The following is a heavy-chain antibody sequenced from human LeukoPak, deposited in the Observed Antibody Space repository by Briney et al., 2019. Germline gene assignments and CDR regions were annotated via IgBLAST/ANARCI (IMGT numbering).Heavy chain of an antibody. CDR1: GFTFSSYG. Sequence: GRSLRLSCAASGFTFSSYGMHWVRQAPGKRLEWVAVIWYDGSNKYYADSVKGRFTISRDNSKNTLYLQMNSLRAEDTAVYYCAREHVCSSTSCSYYYYYGMDVWGKGTTVTVSS. D-gene: IGHD2-2*01. V-gene: IGHV3-33*01. CDR3: AREHVCSSTSCSYYYYYGMDV. CDR2: IWYDGSNK. J-gene: IGHJ6*04.